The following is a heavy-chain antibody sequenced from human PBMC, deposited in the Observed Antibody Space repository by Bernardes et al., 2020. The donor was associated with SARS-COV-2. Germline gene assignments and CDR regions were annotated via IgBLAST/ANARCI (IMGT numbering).Heavy chain of an antibody. J-gene: IGHJ6*02. CDR3: ALPPTNYDRYGMDV. CDR1: GYTFTGYY. CDR2: ITPTSGGT. D-gene: IGHD3-22*01. V-gene: IGHV1-2*02. Sequence: ASVKVSCKASGYTFTGYYIHWVRQAPGQGLEWMGWITPTSGGTTYAQKFQGRVTMTRDTSINTAYMELSRLRSDDTAVYYCALPPTNYDRYGMDVWGQGTTVTVSS.